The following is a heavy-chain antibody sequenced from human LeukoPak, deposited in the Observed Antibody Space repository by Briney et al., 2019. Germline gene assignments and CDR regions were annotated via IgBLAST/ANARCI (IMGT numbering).Heavy chain of an antibody. J-gene: IGHJ3*02. V-gene: IGHV3-48*01. D-gene: IGHD6-13*01. CDR3: ARVYRLGYSSSWYNAFDI. Sequence: GGSLRLSCAASGFTFSSYAVSWVRQAPGKGLEWVSYISSSSSTIYYADSVKGRFTISRDNAKNSLYLQMNSLRAEDTAVYYCARVYRLGYSSSWYNAFDIWGQGTMVTVSS. CDR2: ISSSSSTI. CDR1: GFTFSSYA.